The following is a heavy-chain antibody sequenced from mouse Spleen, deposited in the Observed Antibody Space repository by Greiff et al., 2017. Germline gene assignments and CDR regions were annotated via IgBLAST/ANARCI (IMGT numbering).Heavy chain of an antibody. CDR1: GYSFTGYY. J-gene: IGHJ2*01. V-gene: IGHV1-42*01. CDR2: INPSTGGT. CDR3: ARWSPDY. Sequence: EVQLQQSGPELVKPGASLKISCKASGYSFTGYYMNWVKQSPEKSLEWIGEINPSTGGTTYNQKFKAKATLTVDKSSSTAYMQLKSLTSEDSAVYYCARWSPDYWGQGTTLTVSS.